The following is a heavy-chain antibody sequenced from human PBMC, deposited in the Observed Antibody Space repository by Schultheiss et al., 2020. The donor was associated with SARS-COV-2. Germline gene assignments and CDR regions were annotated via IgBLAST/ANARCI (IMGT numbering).Heavy chain of an antibody. D-gene: IGHD5-12*01. Sequence: GGSLRLSCAASGFTFSSYAMSWVRQAPGKGLEWVSYISSSGSTIYYADSVKGRFTISRDNAKNTLYLQMNSLRAEDTAVYYCASHSGYESYYWGQGTLVTVSS. J-gene: IGHJ4*02. CDR3: ASHSGYESYY. CDR1: GFTFSSYA. V-gene: IGHV3-48*04. CDR2: ISSSGSTI.